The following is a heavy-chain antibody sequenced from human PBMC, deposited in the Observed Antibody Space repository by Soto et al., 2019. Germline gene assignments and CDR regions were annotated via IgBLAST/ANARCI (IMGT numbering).Heavy chain of an antibody. CDR3: ARGSPQFWQLFDN. CDR1: GGSISGSYYY. Sequence: PSETLSLTCAVSGGSISGSYYYWGWLRQSPGKGPEWIGSVFYTGFTSYNPSLESRVSVSVDTSKNQFSLKVSGVSAADTGVYYCARGSPQFWQLFDNWGQGALVTVSS. D-gene: IGHD3-3*01. V-gene: IGHV4-39*01. J-gene: IGHJ4*02. CDR2: VFYTGFT.